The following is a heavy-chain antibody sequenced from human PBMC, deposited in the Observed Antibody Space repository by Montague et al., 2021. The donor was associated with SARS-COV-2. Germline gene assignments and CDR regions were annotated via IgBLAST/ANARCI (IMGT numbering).Heavy chain of an antibody. Sequence: SETLSLTCTVSGGSISSYHHYWGWIRQPPGKGLEWIGAMYYSGSTWLNPSLKSRVTISVDTSKNQLSLNLRSVTAADTAVYFCARDPWRITIFGVVTRYGMDVWGQGTTVIVSS. J-gene: IGHJ6*02. CDR2: MYYSGST. CDR1: GGSISSYHHY. V-gene: IGHV4-39*07. CDR3: ARDPWRITIFGVVTRYGMDV. D-gene: IGHD3-3*01.